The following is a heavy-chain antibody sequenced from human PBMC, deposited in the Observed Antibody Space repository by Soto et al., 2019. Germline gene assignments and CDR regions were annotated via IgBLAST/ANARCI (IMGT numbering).Heavy chain of an antibody. CDR2: IYPGDSQS. Sequence: GESLKISCNGSGYRFTNYWIGWVRQMPGKGLEWMGIIYPGDSQSRYSPSFQGQVTISADKSISTVYLQWSSLKASDSAIYYCARQTYYYGADVWGQGTTVTVYS. CDR1: GYRFTNYW. J-gene: IGHJ6*02. CDR3: ARQTYYYGADV. V-gene: IGHV5-51*01.